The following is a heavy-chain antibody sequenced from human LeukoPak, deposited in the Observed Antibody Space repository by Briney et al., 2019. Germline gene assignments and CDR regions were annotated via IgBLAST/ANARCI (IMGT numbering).Heavy chain of an antibody. CDR1: GGSISTYY. J-gene: IGHJ4*01. V-gene: IGHV4-59*01. CDR3: ARNLIPEQLVLNF. Sequence: SETLSLTCTVSGGSISTYYWSWIRQPPGKGLEWIGYIYYSGSTNYNPSLKSRVTMSVDTSKNQFTLNLKSVTPEDTAVYYCARNLIPEQLVLNFWGQGTLVTVSS. CDR2: IYYSGST. D-gene: IGHD6-13*01.